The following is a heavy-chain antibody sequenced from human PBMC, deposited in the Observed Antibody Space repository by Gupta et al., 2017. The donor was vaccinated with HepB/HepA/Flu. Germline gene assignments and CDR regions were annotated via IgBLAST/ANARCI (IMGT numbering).Heavy chain of an antibody. CDR3: ARDLGNYDKSGFDY. D-gene: IGHD3-22*01. V-gene: IGHV3-20*04. J-gene: IGHJ4*02. CDR1: GFNFGDYA. CDR2: LNWNGGSR. Sequence: EVQLVESGGGVVRHGGSLRLSCVASGFNFGDYAMSWVRQAPGKGLEWVSGLNWNGGSRYHANSVKGRFTISRDNAKKSLYLEMHSLRVEDTALYYCARDLGNYDKSGFDYWGQGTLVTVSA.